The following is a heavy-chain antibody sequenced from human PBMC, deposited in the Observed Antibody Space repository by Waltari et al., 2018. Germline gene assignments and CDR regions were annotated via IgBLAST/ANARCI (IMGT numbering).Heavy chain of an antibody. CDR2: VDPEDGET. Sequence: EVQLVQSGAEVKKPGATVKISCKVSGYTFTDYYMHWVQQAPGKGLEWMGLVDPEDGETIYAEKFQGRVTITADTSTDTAYMELSSLRSEDTAVYYCATGQITPVGATYGGNWFDPWGQGTLVTVSS. D-gene: IGHD1-26*01. V-gene: IGHV1-69-2*01. CDR3: ATGQITPVGATYGGNWFDP. CDR1: GYTFTDYY. J-gene: IGHJ5*02.